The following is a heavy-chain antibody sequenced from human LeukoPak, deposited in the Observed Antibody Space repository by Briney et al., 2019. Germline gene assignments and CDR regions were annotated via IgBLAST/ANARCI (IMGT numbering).Heavy chain of an antibody. J-gene: IGHJ6*02. Sequence: GGSLRLSCAASGFTFSSYWMHWVRQAPGKGLVWVSRINSDGSITSYADSVKGRFTISRDNAKNTLYLQMNSLRAEDAAVYYCATGQGHGMDVWGQGTTVTVSS. CDR2: INSDGSIT. CDR3: ATGQGHGMDV. V-gene: IGHV3-74*01. D-gene: IGHD1-14*01. CDR1: GFTFSSYW.